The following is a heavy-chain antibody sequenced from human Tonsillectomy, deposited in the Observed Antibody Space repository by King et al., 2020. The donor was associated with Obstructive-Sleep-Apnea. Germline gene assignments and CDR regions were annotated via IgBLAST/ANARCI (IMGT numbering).Heavy chain of an antibody. V-gene: IGHV1-8*01. CDR2: LNPNSVNT. CDR1: GYTFTSYD. D-gene: IGHD6-19*01. J-gene: IGHJ3*02. CDR3: ASLSSGWSGGAFDI. Sequence: QLVQSGAEVKKPGASVKVSCKASGYTFTSYDINWGRQAPGQGLEWMGWLNPNSVNTVFAQKFQGRVTMTRNTAISTAYMELSSLRSEDTAVYYCASLSSGWSGGAFDIWGQGTMVTVSS.